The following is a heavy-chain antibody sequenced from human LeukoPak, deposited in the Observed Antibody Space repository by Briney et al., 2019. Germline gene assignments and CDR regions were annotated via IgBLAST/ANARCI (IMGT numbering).Heavy chain of an antibody. Sequence: GGSLRLSCAVSGIPLSNYGMSWVRQSPGKGLEWVAGISDSGCRTIFADSVEGRFRISRDNPKHTLYPKMNPLRGGDTAVLHCATGRQVIVSAGYYFYYWGQGTLVTVSS. D-gene: IGHD6-13*01. CDR2: ISDSGCRT. J-gene: IGHJ4*02. CDR1: GIPLSNYG. V-gene: IGHV3-23*01. CDR3: ATGRQVIVSAGYYFYY.